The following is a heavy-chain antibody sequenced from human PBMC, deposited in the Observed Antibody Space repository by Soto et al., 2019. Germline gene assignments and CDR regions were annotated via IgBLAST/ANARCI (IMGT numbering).Heavy chain of an antibody. CDR2: IIPIFGTA. CDR1: GGTFSSYA. CDR3: AKTETYCYSTLLGY. V-gene: IGHV1-69*01. D-gene: IGHD5-18*01. J-gene: IGHJ4*02. Sequence: QVQLVQSGAEVKKPGSSVKVSCKASGGTFSSYAISWVRQAPGQGLEWMGGIIPIFGTANYGQKFQGRVTITADESTSTGYMELSNLRSEDTALYYCAKTETYCYSTLLGYWGQGSLVTVSS.